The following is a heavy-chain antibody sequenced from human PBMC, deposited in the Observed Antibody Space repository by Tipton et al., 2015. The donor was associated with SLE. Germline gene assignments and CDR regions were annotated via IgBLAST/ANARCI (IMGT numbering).Heavy chain of an antibody. D-gene: IGHD6-13*01. Sequence: TLSLTCTVSGGSISSSSYYWGWIRQPPGKGLEWIGEINHSGSTNYNPSLKSRVTISVDTSKNQFSLKLSSVTAADTAVYYCARGRPSFSIGRQQLVAYFQHWGQGTLVTVSS. CDR3: ARGRPSFSIGRQQLVAYFQH. CDR2: INHSGST. V-gene: IGHV4-39*07. CDR1: GGSISSSSYY. J-gene: IGHJ1*01.